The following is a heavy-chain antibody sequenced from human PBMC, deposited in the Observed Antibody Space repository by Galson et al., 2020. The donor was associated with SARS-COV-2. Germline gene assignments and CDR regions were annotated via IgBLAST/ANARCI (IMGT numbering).Heavy chain of an antibody. V-gene: IGHV3-30*18. CDR3: AKDRRANTMIAVGFKSDQKYIDY. Sequence: GGSLRLSCSASGFTFSSFGMHWVRQAPGKGLEWVALILSDGSDQYYADSVKGRFTISRDNSKNWLYLQVNSLRAEDTAVYYCAKDRRANTMIAVGFKSDQKYIDYWGQGTLVTVSS. J-gene: IGHJ4*02. D-gene: IGHD3-22*01. CDR2: ILSDGSDQ. CDR1: GFTFSSFG.